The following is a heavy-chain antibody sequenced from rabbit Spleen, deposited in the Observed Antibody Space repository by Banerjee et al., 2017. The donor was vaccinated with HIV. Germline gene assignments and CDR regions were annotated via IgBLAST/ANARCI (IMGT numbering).Heavy chain of an antibody. CDR3: ARCAWNFNL. V-gene: IGHV1S45*01. CDR1: GVSLHDKDV. D-gene: IGHD3-1*01. CDR2: ISIRSGSA. Sequence: EQLEESGGGLVQPEGSLTLTCKASGVSLHDKDVMCWVRQAPGKGLEWIACISIRSGSAYYASWVNGRFTISKTSSTVDLKMTSLTAADTATYFCARCAWNFNLWGPGTLVTVS. J-gene: IGHJ4*01.